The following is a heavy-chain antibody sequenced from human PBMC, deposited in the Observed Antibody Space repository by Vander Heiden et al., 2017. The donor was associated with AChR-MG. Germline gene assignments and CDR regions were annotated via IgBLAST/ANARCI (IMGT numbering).Heavy chain of an antibody. CDR3: ARREGAIIDY. V-gene: IGHV5-51*03. J-gene: IGHJ4*02. Sequence: EVQLVQSGAEVKKPGESLKISCQGSGYSFPGYWIGWVGQKAGKGLEWMGIIYPGDSDTTYSPSFQGQVTISVDTSISTAYLQWSSLQASDTAVYYCARREGAIIDYWGQGTLVIVSS. CDR1: GYSFPGYW. D-gene: IGHD1-26*01. CDR2: IYPGDSDT.